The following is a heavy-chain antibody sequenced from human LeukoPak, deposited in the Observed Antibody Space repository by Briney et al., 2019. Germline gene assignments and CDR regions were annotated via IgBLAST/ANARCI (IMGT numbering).Heavy chain of an antibody. CDR1: GFTFSHYA. CDR3: AKGDWCDY. J-gene: IGHJ4*02. Sequence: GGSLRLSCAASGFTFSHYAMTWVRQAPGKGLEWVSTISASGDSPYSADSVKGRFTISRDNSKNTLYLQMSSLRAEDTAVYYCAKGDWCDYWGQGTLVTVSS. V-gene: IGHV3-23*01. CDR2: ISASGDSP. D-gene: IGHD2-15*01.